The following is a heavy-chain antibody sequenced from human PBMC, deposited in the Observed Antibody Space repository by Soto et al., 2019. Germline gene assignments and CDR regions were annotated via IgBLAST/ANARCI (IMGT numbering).Heavy chain of an antibody. D-gene: IGHD5-18*01. CDR2: IYYSGST. CDR1: GGSISSYY. V-gene: IGHV4-59*01. Sequence: SETLSLTCTVSGGSISSYYWSWIRQPPGKGLEWIGYIYYSGSTNYNPSLKSRVTISVDTSKNQFSLKLSSVTAADTAVYYCARDRGYSYGYTMDVWGQGTTVTVSS. CDR3: ARDRGYSYGYTMDV. J-gene: IGHJ6*02.